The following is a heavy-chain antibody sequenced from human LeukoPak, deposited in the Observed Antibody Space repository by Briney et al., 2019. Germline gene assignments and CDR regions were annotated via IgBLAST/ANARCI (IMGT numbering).Heavy chain of an antibody. V-gene: IGHV3-33*01. J-gene: IGHJ3*02. CDR2: IWYDGSNK. CDR1: GFTFNNYG. CDR3: ARVATMVRVPLDALDI. D-gene: IGHD3-10*01. Sequence: GGSLRLPCAASGFTFNNYGMHWVRQAPGKGLEWVAVIWYDGSNKYYADSVKGRFTISRDNAKNSLYLQMNSLRAEDTAVYYCARVATMVRVPLDALDIWGQGTMVSVSS.